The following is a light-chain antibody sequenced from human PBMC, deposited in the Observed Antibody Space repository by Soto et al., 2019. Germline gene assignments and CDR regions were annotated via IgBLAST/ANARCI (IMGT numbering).Light chain of an antibody. CDR1: SSDVGGYNY. Sequence: QSALTQPRSVSGSRGQSVTISCTGTSSDVGGYNYVSWYQQHPGKAPKLMIYDVSKRPSGVPDRFSGSKSGNTASLTISGLQAEDEADYYCCSYAGSRYVFGTGTKLTVL. V-gene: IGLV2-11*01. CDR2: DVS. CDR3: CSYAGSRYV. J-gene: IGLJ1*01.